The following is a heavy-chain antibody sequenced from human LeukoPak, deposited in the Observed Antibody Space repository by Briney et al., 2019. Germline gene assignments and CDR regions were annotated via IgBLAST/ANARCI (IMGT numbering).Heavy chain of an antibody. V-gene: IGHV3-30*04. CDR3: ARDPNRDVFRYFDWLLYGGWFDP. CDR2: ISYDGSNK. CDR1: GFAFSSCA. Sequence: GGSLRLSCAASGFAFSSCAMHWVRQAPGKGLEWVAVISYDGSNKCYADSVKGRFTISRDNSKNTLYLQMNSLRAEDTAVYYCARDPNRDVFRYFDWLLYGGWFDPWGQGTLVTVSS. D-gene: IGHD3-9*01. J-gene: IGHJ5*02.